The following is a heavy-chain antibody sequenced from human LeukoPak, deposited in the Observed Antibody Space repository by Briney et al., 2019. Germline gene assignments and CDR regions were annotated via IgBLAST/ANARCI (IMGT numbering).Heavy chain of an antibody. V-gene: IGHV4-39*01. CDR3: ARHATVWFDY. D-gene: IGHD3-16*01. J-gene: IGHJ4*02. Sequence: SETLSLTCTVSGGSISSSSYYWGWIRQPPGKGLEWIGSIYYSGSTYYNPSLKSRVTISVDTSKSQFSLKLSSVTAADTAVYYCARHATVWFDYWGQGTLVTVSS. CDR1: GGSISSSSYY. CDR2: IYYSGST.